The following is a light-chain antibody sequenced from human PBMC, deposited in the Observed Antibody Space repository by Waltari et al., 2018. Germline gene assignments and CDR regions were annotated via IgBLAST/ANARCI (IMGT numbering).Light chain of an antibody. J-gene: IGKJ3*01. CDR2: KAS. Sequence: DIQMNQSPSTLSASVGDSTPITCRASQSISSWLAWYQQKPGKAPKLLIYKASSLESGVPSRFSGSGSGTEFTLTISSLQPDDFATYYCQQYNSYLTFGPGTKVDIK. CDR3: QQYNSYLT. V-gene: IGKV1-5*03. CDR1: QSISSW.